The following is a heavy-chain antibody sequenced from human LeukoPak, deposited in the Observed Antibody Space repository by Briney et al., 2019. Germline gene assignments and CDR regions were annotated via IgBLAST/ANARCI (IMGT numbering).Heavy chain of an antibody. J-gene: IGHJ5*02. CDR2: IWYDGSNK. Sequence: PGRSLRLSCAASGFTFSSYAMHWVRQAPGKGLEWVAVIWYDGSNKYYADSVKGRFTISRDNSKNTLYLQMNSLRAEDTAVYYCARGITMVRGVIILEWFDPWGQGPLVTVSS. D-gene: IGHD3-10*01. V-gene: IGHV3-33*08. CDR3: ARGITMVRGVIILEWFDP. CDR1: GFTFSSYA.